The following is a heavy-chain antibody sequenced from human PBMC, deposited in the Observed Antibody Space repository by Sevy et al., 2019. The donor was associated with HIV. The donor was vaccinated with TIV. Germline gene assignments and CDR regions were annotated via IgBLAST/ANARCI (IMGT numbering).Heavy chain of an antibody. D-gene: IGHD3-10*01. J-gene: IGHJ6*02. CDR2: IWYDGSNK. V-gene: IGHV3-33*01. CDR1: GFTFSSYG. Sequence: GGSLRLSCAASGFTFSSYGMHWVRQAPGKGLEWVAVIWYDGSNKYYADSVKGRFTISRDNSKNTLYLQMNSLRAEDTAVYYCARELVVRGGYYYYGMDVLGQGTTVTVSS. CDR3: ARELVVRGGYYYYGMDV.